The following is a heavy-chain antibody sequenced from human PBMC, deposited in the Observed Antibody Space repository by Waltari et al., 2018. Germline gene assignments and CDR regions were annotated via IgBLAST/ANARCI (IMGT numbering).Heavy chain of an antibody. Sequence: QEQLVQSGSELKKPGASVKVSCKASGDTLITFAMNWVRQSRGQGLEWMGWIKTDTGNPTYAQGFTGRFVFSWDTSVSTAYLEISSLKAEDTAVYYCARKYCGDNYCFLDYWGQGTLLNVSS. CDR3: ARKYCGDNYCFLDY. D-gene: IGHD2-21*01. CDR2: IKTDTGNP. CDR1: GDTLITFA. V-gene: IGHV7-4-1*02. J-gene: IGHJ4*02.